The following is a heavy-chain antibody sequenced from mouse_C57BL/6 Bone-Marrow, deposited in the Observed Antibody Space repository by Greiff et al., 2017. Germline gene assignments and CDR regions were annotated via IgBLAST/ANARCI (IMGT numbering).Heavy chain of an antibody. CDR2: IWSGGST. CDR1: GFSLTSYG. CDR3: ASSWGAMDY. V-gene: IGHV2-4*01. D-gene: IGHD1-1*01. J-gene: IGHJ4*01. Sequence: VQGVESGPGLVQPSQSLSITCTVSGFSLTSYGVHWVRQPPGKGLEWLGVIWSGGSTDYNAAFISRLSISKDNSKSQVFFKMNSLQADDTAIYYCASSWGAMDYWGQGTSVTVAS.